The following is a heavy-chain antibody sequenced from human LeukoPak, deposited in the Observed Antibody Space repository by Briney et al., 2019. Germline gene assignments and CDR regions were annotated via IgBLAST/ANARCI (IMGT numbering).Heavy chain of an antibody. CDR1: GYTFTSYG. V-gene: IGHV1-18*01. D-gene: IGHD1-26*01. Sequence: ASVKVSCKASGYTFTSYGISWVRQAPGQGLEWMGWISAYNGNTNYAPKLQGRVTMTTDTSTSTGYMELRSLRSDDTAVYYCARVDRVGASRGCDYWGQGTLVTVSS. CDR3: ARVDRVGASRGCDY. CDR2: ISAYNGNT. J-gene: IGHJ4*02.